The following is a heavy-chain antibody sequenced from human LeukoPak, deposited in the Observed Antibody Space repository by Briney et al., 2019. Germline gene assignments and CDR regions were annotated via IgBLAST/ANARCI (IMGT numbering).Heavy chain of an antibody. CDR1: GFTFSHYG. Sequence: GRSLRLSCATSGFTFSHYGMHWVRQAPGKGLEWVAVIWSDGSNRYYGDPVKGRFTISGDNFQRTVYLQMNSLRAEDTAVYYCAKDAQRGFDYSNSLDNWGPATLVTVSS. CDR3: AKDAQRGFDYSNSLDN. CDR2: IWSDGSNR. D-gene: IGHD4-11*01. J-gene: IGHJ4*02. V-gene: IGHV3-33*06.